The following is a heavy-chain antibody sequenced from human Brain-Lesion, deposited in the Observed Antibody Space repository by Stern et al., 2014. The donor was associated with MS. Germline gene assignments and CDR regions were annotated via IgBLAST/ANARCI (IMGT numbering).Heavy chain of an antibody. J-gene: IGHJ4*02. CDR2: INPKSGGT. Sequence: VQLVESGAEVKKPGASVKVSCKASGDTFTGYYMHWVRQAPGQGLEWMGWINPKSGGTTYAQKFQGWVTMTRDTSINTAYMELSRLRSDDTAVYYCATYYYDSTGYNDFWGQGTLVTVSS. CDR3: ATYYYDSTGYNDF. D-gene: IGHD3-22*01. V-gene: IGHV1-2*04. CDR1: GDTFTGYY.